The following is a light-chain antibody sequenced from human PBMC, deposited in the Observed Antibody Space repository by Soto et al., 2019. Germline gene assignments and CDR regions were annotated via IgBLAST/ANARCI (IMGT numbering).Light chain of an antibody. CDR3: QQYGDPSLLT. CDR1: PAVKKNY. J-gene: IGKJ1*01. Sequence: VLTQSPGTLYSSPGERATLSCRASPAVKKNYLARYQQHPGQAPRLLMHGASTRATGVSDRFTGSGSGTDFTLTISRLEPEDFAVYFCQQYGDPSLLTFGQGTRVEMK. CDR2: GAS. V-gene: IGKV3-20*01.